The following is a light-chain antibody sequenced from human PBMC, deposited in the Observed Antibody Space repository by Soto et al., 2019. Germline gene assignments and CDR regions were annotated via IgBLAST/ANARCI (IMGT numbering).Light chain of an antibody. CDR1: SSDVGGYNH. J-gene: IGLJ1*01. Sequence: QCALTQHPSASGSPGQSVTISCTGTSSDVGGYNHVSWYQQHPGKAPKLMIFEVTKRPSGVPDRFSASKSGNTASLTVSGLRAEDEADYYCSSYADGNTFYVFGTGTKVTVL. CDR2: EVT. V-gene: IGLV2-8*01. CDR3: SSYADGNTFYV.